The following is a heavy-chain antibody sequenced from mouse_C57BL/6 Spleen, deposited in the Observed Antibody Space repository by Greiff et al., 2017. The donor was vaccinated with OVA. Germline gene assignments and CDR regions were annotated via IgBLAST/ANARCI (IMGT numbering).Heavy chain of an antibody. D-gene: IGHD1-1*01. V-gene: IGHV1-42*01. CDR3: ARERGSSFDY. CDR2: INPSTGGT. Sequence: EVKLMESGPELVKPGASVKLSCKASGYSFTGYYMNWVKQSPEKSLEWIGEINPSTGGTTYNQKFKAKATLTVDKSSSTAYMQLKSLTSEDSAVYYCARERGSSFDYWGQGTTLTVSS. CDR1: GYSFTGYY. J-gene: IGHJ2*01.